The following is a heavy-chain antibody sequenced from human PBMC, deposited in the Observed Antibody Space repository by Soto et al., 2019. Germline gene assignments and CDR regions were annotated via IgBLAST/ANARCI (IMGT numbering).Heavy chain of an antibody. D-gene: IGHD3-22*01. CDR3: ARAPFYFDSTYSGY. CDR1: GFTFSDYY. J-gene: IGHJ4*02. Sequence: GGSLRLSCAASGFTFSDYYMSWIRQAPGKGLEWVSYISSSGSTIYYADSVKGRFTISRDNAKNSLYLQMNSLRAEDTAVYYCARAPFYFDSTYSGYWGQGTLVTVSS. V-gene: IGHV3-11*01. CDR2: ISSSGSTI.